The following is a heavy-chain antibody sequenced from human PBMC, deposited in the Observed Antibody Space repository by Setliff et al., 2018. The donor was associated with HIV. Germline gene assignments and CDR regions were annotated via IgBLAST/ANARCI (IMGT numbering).Heavy chain of an antibody. D-gene: IGHD5-18*01. V-gene: IGHV4-59*02. J-gene: IGHJ4*02. CDR1: GGSVSSHY. CDR2: IYYSGST. CDR3: ARVPRQLLKGAAAYFDY. Sequence: SETLSLTCTVSGGSVSSHYWSWIRQPPGKGLEWIGYIYYSGSTNYNPSLKSRVTISVDTSKNQFSLRLSSVPAADTAVYYCARVPRQLLKGAAAYFDYWGQGTLVTVSS.